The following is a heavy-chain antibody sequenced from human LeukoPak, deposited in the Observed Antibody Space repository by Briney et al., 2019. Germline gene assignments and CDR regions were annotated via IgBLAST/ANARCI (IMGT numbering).Heavy chain of an antibody. J-gene: IGHJ4*02. CDR3: ARRVSAAATSHFDY. CDR2: ISSSGSTI. V-gene: IGHV3-11*01. CDR1: GFTFSDYY. D-gene: IGHD6-13*01. Sequence: GGSLRLSRAASGFTFSDYYMSWIRQAPGKGLEWVSYISSSGSTIYYADSVKGRFTISRDNAKNSLYLQMNSLRAEDTAVYYCARRVSAAATSHFDYWGQGTLVTVSS.